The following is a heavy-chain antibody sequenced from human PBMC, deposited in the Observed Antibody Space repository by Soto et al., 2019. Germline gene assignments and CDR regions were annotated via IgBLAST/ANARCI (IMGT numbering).Heavy chain of an antibody. Sequence: SETLSLTCTVSGGSISSYYWSWIRQPPGKGLEWIGYIYYSGSTNYNPSLKSRVTISVDTSKNQFSLKLSSVTAADTAVYYCVRESLSIAGAGSFFDYWGQGTLVTVSS. J-gene: IGHJ4*02. D-gene: IGHD6-19*01. V-gene: IGHV4-59*01. CDR1: GGSISSYY. CDR2: IYYSGST. CDR3: VRESLSIAGAGSFFDY.